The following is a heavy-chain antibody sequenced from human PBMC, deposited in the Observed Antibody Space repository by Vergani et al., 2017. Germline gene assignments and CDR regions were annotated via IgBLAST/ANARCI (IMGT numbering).Heavy chain of an antibody. D-gene: IGHD4-11*01. Sequence: EVQLVESGGDLVQPGRSLRLSCAASGFTFDDYAMHWVRQAPGKGLEWVSGISWNSGSIGYAASVKGRFTISRDNAKNSLYLQMNSLRTEDTALYYCAKALYSNYGGDAFDIWGQGTMVTVSS. V-gene: IGHV3-9*01. CDR2: ISWNSGSI. CDR3: AKALYSNYGGDAFDI. CDR1: GFTFDDYA. J-gene: IGHJ3*02.